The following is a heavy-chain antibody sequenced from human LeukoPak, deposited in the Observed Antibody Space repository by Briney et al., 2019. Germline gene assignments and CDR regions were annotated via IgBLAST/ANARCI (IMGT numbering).Heavy chain of an antibody. CDR3: AREGGYSYGLHAFDI. V-gene: IGHV3-30*04. J-gene: IGHJ3*02. CDR1: GFTFSSYA. D-gene: IGHD5-18*01. CDR2: ISYDGSNK. Sequence: GGSLRLSCAASGFTFSSYAMHWVRQAPGKGLEWVAVISYDGSNKYYADSVKDRFTISRDNSKNTLYLQMNSLRAEDTAVYYCAREGGYSYGLHAFDIWGQGTMVTVSS.